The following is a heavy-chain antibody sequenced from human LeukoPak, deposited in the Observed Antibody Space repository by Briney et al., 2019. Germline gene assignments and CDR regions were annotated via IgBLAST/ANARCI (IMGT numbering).Heavy chain of an antibody. Sequence: GGSLRLSCAASTFTFNNYGMHWVRQAPGKGLEGVATISYDGSNQYYAHSVKVRFTISRDNSKNTLYLQMNSLRTEDTAVYYCASNGWAVAGTGGYYYYYYGMDVWGQGTTVTVSS. CDR3: ASNGWAVAGTGGYYYYYYGMDV. J-gene: IGHJ6*02. V-gene: IGHV3-30*03. CDR2: ISYDGSNQ. D-gene: IGHD6-19*01. CDR1: TFTFNNYG.